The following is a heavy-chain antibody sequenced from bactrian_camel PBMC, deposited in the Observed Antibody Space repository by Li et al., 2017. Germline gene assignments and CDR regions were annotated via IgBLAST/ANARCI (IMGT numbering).Heavy chain of an antibody. CDR2: YSFGRST. J-gene: IGHJ4*01. CDR3: AADVGMMSGDCRPNY. CDR1: GNTYSLNC. Sequence: VQLVESGGGTAQAGRSLRLSCAASGNTYSLNCLGWFRQTPGKEREQVAVFIYSFGRSTRYADSVKGRFAISQDATNTVNLQMNNLKAEDTAIYYCAADVGMMSGDCRPNYWGQGTQVTVS. D-gene: IGHD7*01. V-gene: IGHV3S53*01.